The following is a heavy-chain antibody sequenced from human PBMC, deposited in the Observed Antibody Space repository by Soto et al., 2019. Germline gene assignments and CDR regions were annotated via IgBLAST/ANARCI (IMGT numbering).Heavy chain of an antibody. CDR1: GFTFNTYA. Sequence: GGSLRLSCAASGFTFNTYAMSWVRQAPGQGLEWVSANSGSGFSTYYADSVKGRFSISSDSSKNTLFLQMNSLRADDTAVYFCATFTFGRPFDTWGQGTMFTVSS. CDR2: NSGSGFST. D-gene: IGHD3-16*01. V-gene: IGHV3-23*01. J-gene: IGHJ3*02. CDR3: ATFTFGRPFDT.